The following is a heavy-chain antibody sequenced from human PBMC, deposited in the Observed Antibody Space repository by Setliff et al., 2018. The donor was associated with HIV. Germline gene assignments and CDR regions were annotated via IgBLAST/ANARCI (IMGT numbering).Heavy chain of an antibody. CDR2: INVGNGDT. D-gene: IGHD3-10*01. V-gene: IGHV1-3*01. J-gene: IGHJ4*01. CDR1: GYTFPTYS. CDR3: ARGALLAAFDFDH. Sequence: ASVKVSCKASGYTFPTYSLHWVRQAPGQSLEWMGWINVGNGDTKYSRELQGRIIITRDKSANTAYMELSSLRFDDTAVYFCARGALLAAFDFDHWGHGTRVTVSS.